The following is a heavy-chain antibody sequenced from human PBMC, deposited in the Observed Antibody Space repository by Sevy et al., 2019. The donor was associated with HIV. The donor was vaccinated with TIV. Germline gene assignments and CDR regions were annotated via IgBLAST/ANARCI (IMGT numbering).Heavy chain of an antibody. CDR2: ISGSGVNT. D-gene: IGHD2-21*02. Sequence: GGSLRLSCAASGFTFSNYVMSWVRQAPGKGLEWVSVISGSGVNTYYADSVKGRFTIPRNNSKNRRYLQMNSRRAEDTAIYYCAKGMTSIEEFDYWGQGTLVTVSS. CDR3: AKGMTSIEEFDY. CDR1: GFTFSNYV. V-gene: IGHV3-23*01. J-gene: IGHJ4*02.